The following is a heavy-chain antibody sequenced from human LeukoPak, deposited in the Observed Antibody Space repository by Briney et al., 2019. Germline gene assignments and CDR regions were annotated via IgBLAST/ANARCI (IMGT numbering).Heavy chain of an antibody. Sequence: SQTLSLTCTVSGGSISSGSYYWSWIRQPAGKGLEWIGRIYTSGSTNYNPSLKSRVTISVDTSKNQFSLKLSSVTAADTAVYYCASDYYDSSGSNWFDPWGQGTLVTVSS. CDR3: ASDYYDSSGSNWFDP. D-gene: IGHD3-22*01. J-gene: IGHJ5*02. V-gene: IGHV4-61*02. CDR2: IYTSGST. CDR1: GGSISSGSYY.